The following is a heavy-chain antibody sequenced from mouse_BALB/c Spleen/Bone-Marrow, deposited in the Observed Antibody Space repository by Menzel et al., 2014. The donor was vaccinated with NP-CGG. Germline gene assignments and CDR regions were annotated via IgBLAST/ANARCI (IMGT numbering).Heavy chain of an antibody. D-gene: IGHD2-4*01. CDR2: INPGRGGT. CDR1: GYAFTNYL. J-gene: IGHJ3*01. Sequence: VQLQQSGAELVRPGTSVKVSCKASGYAFTNYLIERVKKRPGQGLEWIGVINPGRGGTTYNEKLKDKATLTADNTSSTADRQHISLTFVYSTGYSCARAICYDFVDGGPFAYWGQGTLVTVSA. CDR3: ARAICYDFVDGGPFAY. V-gene: IGHV1-54*01.